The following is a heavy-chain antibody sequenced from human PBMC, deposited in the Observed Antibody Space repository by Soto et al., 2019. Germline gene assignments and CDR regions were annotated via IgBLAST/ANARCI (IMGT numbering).Heavy chain of an antibody. D-gene: IGHD6-13*01. J-gene: IGHJ5*02. CDR3: ARERSAAGTGWFDP. Sequence: ASVKVSCKASGYTFTSYAMHWVRQAPGQRLEWMGWINTGNGNTGYAQKFQGRVTMTRNTSISTAYMELSSLRSEDTAVYYCARERSAAGTGWFDPWGQGTLVTVSS. CDR1: GYTFTSYA. V-gene: IGHV1-3*04. CDR2: INTGNGNT.